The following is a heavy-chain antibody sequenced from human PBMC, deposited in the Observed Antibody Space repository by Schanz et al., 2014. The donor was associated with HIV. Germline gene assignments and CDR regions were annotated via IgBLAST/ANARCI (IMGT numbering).Heavy chain of an antibody. V-gene: IGHV3-33*03. D-gene: IGHD1-26*01. CDR1: GFTFSSYA. CDR2: MWYDESHK. Sequence: QVQLVESGGGVVQPGRSLRLSCAASGFTFSSYAMHWVRQAPGKGLEWVAAMWYDESHKGYADSVKGRFTISRDNANNFVYLEMNGLRVEDTALYYCAKGIMGATEYYYGMDVWGQGTMVTVSS. J-gene: IGHJ6*02. CDR3: AKGIMGATEYYYGMDV.